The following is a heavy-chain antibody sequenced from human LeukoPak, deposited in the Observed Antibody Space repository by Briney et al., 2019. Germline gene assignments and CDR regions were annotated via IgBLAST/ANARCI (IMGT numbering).Heavy chain of an antibody. CDR3: ARYLASLYYGSGSYYDWFDP. CDR2: IYSGGNT. V-gene: IGHV3-53*01. J-gene: IGHJ5*02. Sequence: SGGSLRLSFAASGFTVSSHYMSWVRQAPGKGLQWVSIIYSGGNTYYADSVKGRFTISRDNPKNTLYLQMNSLRVEDTAVYYCARYLASLYYGSGSYYDWFDPWGQGTLVTVSS. CDR1: GFTVSSHY. D-gene: IGHD3-10*01.